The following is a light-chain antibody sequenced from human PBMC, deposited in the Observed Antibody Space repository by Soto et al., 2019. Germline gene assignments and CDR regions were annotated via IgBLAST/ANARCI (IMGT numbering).Light chain of an antibody. CDR1: QSISTS. CDR2: DAT. Sequence: DIQMTQSPSTLSSSVGDRVTITCRASQSISTSLAWYQQQSGKAPSLLIYDATSLHSGVPSRFSGSGSGTEFILTITSLQPDYSANYYCQQYDDYPFTFGPGTKLEI. CDR3: QQYDDYPFT. J-gene: IGKJ2*01. V-gene: IGKV1-5*01.